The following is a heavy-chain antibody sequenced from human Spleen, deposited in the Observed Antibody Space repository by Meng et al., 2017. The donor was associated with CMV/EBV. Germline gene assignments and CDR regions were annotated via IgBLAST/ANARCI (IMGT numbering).Heavy chain of an antibody. CDR3: AHPRPPAYTISYPEWYFQH. J-gene: IGHJ1*01. Sequence: LSTSGVGVGWIRQPPGKALEWLALIYWNDDKRYSPSLKSRLTITKDTSKNQVVLTMTNMDPVDTATYYCAHPRPPAYTISYPEWYFQHWGQGTLVTVSS. D-gene: IGHD3-3*01. CDR1: LSTSGVG. V-gene: IGHV2-5*01. CDR2: IYWNDDK.